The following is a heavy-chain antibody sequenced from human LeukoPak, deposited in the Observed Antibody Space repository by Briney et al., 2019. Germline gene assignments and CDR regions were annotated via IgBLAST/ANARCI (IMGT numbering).Heavy chain of an antibody. V-gene: IGHV4-4*07. Sequence: PSETLSLTCIVSGGSISNYYWSWIRQPAGKGLEWIGRIYSSGSTNYSPSLQSRVTMSLDTSKNQFSLKLSSVTAADTAVYYCARRDSSSWYLAYWGQGTLVTVSS. J-gene: IGHJ4*02. CDR2: IYSSGST. CDR3: ARRDSSSWYLAY. D-gene: IGHD6-13*01. CDR1: GGSISNYY.